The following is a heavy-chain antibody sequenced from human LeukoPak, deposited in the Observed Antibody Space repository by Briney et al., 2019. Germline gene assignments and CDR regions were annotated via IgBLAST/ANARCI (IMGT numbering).Heavy chain of an antibody. CDR2: IYHSGST. D-gene: IGHD3-22*01. V-gene: IGHV4-38-2*02. CDR1: GYSNSSGYY. CDR3: ARDLLYATMIVVVTPVAFDI. J-gene: IGHJ3*02. Sequence: PSETLSLTCTVSGYSNSSGYYWGWIRQPPGKGLEWIGSIYHSGSTYYNPSLKSRVTISVDTSKNQFSLKLSSVTAADTAVYYCARDLLYATMIVVVTPVAFDIWGQGTMVTVSS.